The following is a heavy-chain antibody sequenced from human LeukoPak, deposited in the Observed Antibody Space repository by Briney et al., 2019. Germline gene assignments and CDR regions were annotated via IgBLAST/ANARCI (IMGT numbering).Heavy chain of an antibody. V-gene: IGHV4-39*02. CDR2: IYSGQET. D-gene: IGHD4-11*01. Sequence: SETLSLICTVSGDSISISHYHCGWIRQSPGRVRGCIGSIYSGQETHYNPSLSSLVTIFLDTSKNRFSLNLISATATDTAVYYCVRDYSNFVQGDWGQGTLVTVSS. CDR1: GDSISISHYH. J-gene: IGHJ4*02. CDR3: VRDYSNFVQGD.